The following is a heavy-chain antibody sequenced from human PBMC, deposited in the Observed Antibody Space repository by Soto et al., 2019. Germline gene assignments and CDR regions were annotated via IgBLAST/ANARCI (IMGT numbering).Heavy chain of an antibody. CDR3: ARHAYGDYVDY. D-gene: IGHD4-17*01. Sequence: LSETLSLTCTVSGGSISSNSWSWIRQPPGKGLEWIGHIYNSGNTNYNPSLKSQVTISVDTSKNQFSLKLSSVTAADTAVYYCARHAYGDYVDYWGQGTLVTVSS. CDR2: IYNSGNT. J-gene: IGHJ4*02. V-gene: IGHV4-59*08. CDR1: GGSISSNS.